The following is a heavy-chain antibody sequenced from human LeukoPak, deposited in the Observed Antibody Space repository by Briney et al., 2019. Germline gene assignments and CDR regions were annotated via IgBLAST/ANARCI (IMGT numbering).Heavy chain of an antibody. J-gene: IGHJ4*02. CDR2: INAGNGNT. CDR3: ARDKWLRVADY. Sequence: ASVTVSCTASGYTFTSYAMHWVRQAPGQRLEWMGWINAGNGNTKYSQKFQGRVTIIRDTSASTAYMELSSLRSEDTAVYYCARDKWLRVADYWGQGTLVTASS. D-gene: IGHD5-12*01. V-gene: IGHV1-3*01. CDR1: GYTFTSYA.